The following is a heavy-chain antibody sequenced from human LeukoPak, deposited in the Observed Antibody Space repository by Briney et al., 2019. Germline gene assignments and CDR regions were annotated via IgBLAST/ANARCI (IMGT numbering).Heavy chain of an antibody. CDR3: VKYDDYHYNY. Sequence: GGSLRLSCAASGXTISRYWMSWVRQAPGEGLEWVANIKADGTAKDYVDSVKGRFTISRDNATNSLYLQMSSLRAEDTAVYYCVKYDDYHYNYWGQGTLVTVSS. D-gene: IGHD4-17*01. CDR2: IKADGTAK. CDR1: GXTISRYW. V-gene: IGHV3-7*03. J-gene: IGHJ4*02.